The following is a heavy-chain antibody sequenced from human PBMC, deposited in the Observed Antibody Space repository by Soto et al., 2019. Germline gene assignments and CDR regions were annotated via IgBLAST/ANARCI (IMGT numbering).Heavy chain of an antibody. CDR1: GFTFSSYG. J-gene: IGHJ6*02. CDR3: ARDTKDIVVVPAAMSLDKGYDCGMDV. D-gene: IGHD2-2*01. Sequence: QVQLVESGGGVVQPGRSLRLSCAASGFTFSSYGMHWVRQAPGKGLEWVAVIWYDGSNKYYADSVKGRFTISRDNSKNTLYVQMNSLGAEDTAVYYCARDTKDIVVVPAAMSLDKGYDCGMDVGGQLPTVTVSS. CDR2: IWYDGSNK. V-gene: IGHV3-33*01.